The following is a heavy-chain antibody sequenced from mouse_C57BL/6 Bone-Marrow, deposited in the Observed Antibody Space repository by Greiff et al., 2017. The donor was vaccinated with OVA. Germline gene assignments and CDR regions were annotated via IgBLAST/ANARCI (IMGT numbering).Heavy chain of an antibody. CDR3: ARGDYYGSQFAY. V-gene: IGHV1-52*01. CDR1: GYTFTSYW. J-gene: IGHJ3*01. CDR2: IDPSDSDT. D-gene: IGHD1-1*01. Sequence: QVQLKQPGAELVRPGSSVKLSCKASGYTFTSYWMHWVKQRPIQGLEWIGNIDPSDSDTHYNQKFKDKATLTVDKSSSTAYMQLSSLTSEDSAVYYCARGDYYGSQFAYWGKGTLVTVSA.